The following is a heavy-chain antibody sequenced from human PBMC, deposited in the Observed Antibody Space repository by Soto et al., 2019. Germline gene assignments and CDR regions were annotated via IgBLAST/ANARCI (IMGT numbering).Heavy chain of an antibody. Sequence: LRLSCAASGFTFSSYDMHWVRQATGKGLEWVSAIGTAGDTYYPGSVKGRFTISRENAKNSLYLQMNSLRAGDTAVYYCARVGGTRYGMDVWGQGTTVTVS. D-gene: IGHD1-1*01. J-gene: IGHJ6*02. CDR3: ARVGGTRYGMDV. CDR2: IGTAGDT. V-gene: IGHV3-13*01. CDR1: GFTFSSYD.